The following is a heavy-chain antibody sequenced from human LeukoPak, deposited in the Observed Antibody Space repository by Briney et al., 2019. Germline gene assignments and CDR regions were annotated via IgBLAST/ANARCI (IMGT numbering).Heavy chain of an antibody. CDR1: GYTFTGYY. Sequence: GASVKVSCKASGYTFTGYYMHWVRQAPGQGLEWMGWTNPNSGGTNYAQKFQGRVTMTRDTSISTAYMELNRLRSDDTAVYYCARDSHSSGWYLPDYWGQGTLVTVSS. CDR3: ARDSHSSGWYLPDY. CDR2: TNPNSGGT. D-gene: IGHD6-19*01. J-gene: IGHJ4*02. V-gene: IGHV1-2*02.